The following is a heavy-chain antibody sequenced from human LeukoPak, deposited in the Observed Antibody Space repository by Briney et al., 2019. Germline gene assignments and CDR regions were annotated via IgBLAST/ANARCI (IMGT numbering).Heavy chain of an antibody. CDR3: ARSAVQANTPFYFDF. J-gene: IGHJ4*02. D-gene: IGHD1-26*01. CDR1: GFIFTSYG. Sequence: GGSLRLSCSASGFIFTSYGMNWVRQAPGSGLQWVAYISAGSSNTFYADSVKGRFTISRDDAGNFLHLQMNSLSAEDTGVYYCARSAVQANTPFYFDFWGPGTLVTVSS. V-gene: IGHV3-48*01. CDR2: ISAGSSNT.